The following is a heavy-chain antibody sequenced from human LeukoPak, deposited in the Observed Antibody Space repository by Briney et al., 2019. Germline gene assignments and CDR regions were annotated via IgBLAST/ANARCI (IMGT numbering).Heavy chain of an antibody. CDR3: ARQGYSSSWYSAGHYYYYMDV. D-gene: IGHD6-13*01. CDR1: GFTFSSYSMN. CDR2: IYYSGST. J-gene: IGHJ6*03. Sequence: PGGSLRLSCAASGFTFSSYSMNWVRQAPGKGLEWIGSIYYSGSTYYNPSLKSRVTISVDTSKNQFSLKLSSVTAADTAVYYCARQGYSSSWYSAGHYYYYMDVWGKGTTVTISS. V-gene: IGHV4-39*01.